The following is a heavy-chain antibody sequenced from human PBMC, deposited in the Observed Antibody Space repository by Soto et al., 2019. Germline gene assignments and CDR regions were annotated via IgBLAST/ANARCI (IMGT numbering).Heavy chain of an antibody. V-gene: IGHV4-34*01. CDR1: GGSFSGYY. CDR3: AKEQYYYDSSGYPFDY. Sequence: PSETLSLTCAVYGGSFSGYYWSWIRQPPGKGLEWIGEINHSGSTNYNPSLKSRVTISVDTSKNQFSLKLSSVTAEDTAVYYCAKEQYYYDSSGYPFDYWGQGTLVTVSS. D-gene: IGHD3-22*01. CDR2: INHSGST. J-gene: IGHJ4*02.